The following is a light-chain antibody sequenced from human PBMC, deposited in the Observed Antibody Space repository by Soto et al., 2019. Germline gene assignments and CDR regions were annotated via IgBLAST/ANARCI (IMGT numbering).Light chain of an antibody. Sequence: QSALTQPASVSGSPGQSITISCTGTSSDVGNYNLVSWYQHHPGKAPKLMIYEGSKRPSGIFNRFSGSKSGNTASLTISGLQAEDEADYYCCSYAGSTTWVFGGGTQLTVL. CDR3: CSYAGSTTWV. V-gene: IGLV2-23*01. J-gene: IGLJ3*02. CDR1: SSDVGNYNL. CDR2: EGS.